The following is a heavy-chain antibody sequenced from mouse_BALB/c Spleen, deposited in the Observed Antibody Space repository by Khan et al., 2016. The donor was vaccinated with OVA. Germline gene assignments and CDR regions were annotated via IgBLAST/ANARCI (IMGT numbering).Heavy chain of an antibody. CDR1: GFNIKDYY. CDR2: IDPENGNT. Sequence: VQLQQSGAELVRPGALVKLSCKGSGFNIKDYYMHWVKQRPEQGLEWIGWIDPENGNTIYDPKLQGKANITADTSYNTAYLQLSSLESEDTAVYYCARSGYSAWFAYWGQGTLVTVSA. V-gene: IGHV14-1*02. D-gene: IGHD4-1*01. CDR3: ARSGYSAWFAY. J-gene: IGHJ3*01.